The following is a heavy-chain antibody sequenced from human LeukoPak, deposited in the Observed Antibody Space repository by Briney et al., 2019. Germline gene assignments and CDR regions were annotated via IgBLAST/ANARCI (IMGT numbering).Heavy chain of an antibody. D-gene: IGHD6-6*01. V-gene: IGHV1-8*02. CDR1: GYTFTSYD. Sequence: ASVKVSCKASGYTFTSYDINWVRQAPGQGLEWMGWMNPNSGNTGYAHKFQGRVTMTRNTSISTDYMELSSLRSEDTAVYYCARGPASSSSSYWFDPRGQGTLVTVSS. J-gene: IGHJ5*02. CDR3: ARGPASSSSSYWFDP. CDR2: MNPNSGNT.